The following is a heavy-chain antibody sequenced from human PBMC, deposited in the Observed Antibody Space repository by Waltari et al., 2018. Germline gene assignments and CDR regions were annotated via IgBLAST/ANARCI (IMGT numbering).Heavy chain of an antibody. D-gene: IGHD1-26*01. CDR1: GFHFSGSG. CDR2: IKQDGSEK. J-gene: IGHJ4*02. CDR3: ARGSYSFDY. V-gene: IGHV3-7*01. Sequence: EVQLVESGGGLVKPGGSRRLSCAASGFHFSGSGMSWVRQAPGKWLEWLANIKQDGSEKYYVDSVKGRFTISRDNAKNSLYLQMNSLRAEDTTVYYCARGSYSFDYWGQGTLVTVSS.